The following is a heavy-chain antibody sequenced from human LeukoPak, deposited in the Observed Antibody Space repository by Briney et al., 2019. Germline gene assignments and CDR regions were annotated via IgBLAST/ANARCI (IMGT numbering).Heavy chain of an antibody. CDR2: IKQDGSER. V-gene: IGHV3-7*05. CDR3: AREVSGFDS. CDR1: VFSFSSYW. J-gene: IGHJ4*02. Sequence: GGSLRLSCAASVFSFSSYWMSWVRQSPGKGLEWVANIKQDGSERYYVDSVKGRFTISRDNAKNSLYLQMNSLRGEDTAVYYCAREVSGFDSWGQGTLVTVSS. D-gene: IGHD5/OR15-5a*01.